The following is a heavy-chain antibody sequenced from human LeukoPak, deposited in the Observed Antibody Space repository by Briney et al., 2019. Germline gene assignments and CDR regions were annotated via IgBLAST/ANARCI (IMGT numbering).Heavy chain of an antibody. Sequence: SETLSLTCTVSGGSISSYYWSWIRQPPGKGLEWIGYIYYSGSTNYNPSLKSRVTMSVDTSKNQFSLKLSSVTAADTAVYYCARDNPGIAVAGTVGQYYYYYGMDVWGQGTTVTVSS. D-gene: IGHD6-19*01. V-gene: IGHV4-59*01. J-gene: IGHJ6*02. CDR2: IYYSGST. CDR3: ARDNPGIAVAGTVGQYYYYYGMDV. CDR1: GGSISSYY.